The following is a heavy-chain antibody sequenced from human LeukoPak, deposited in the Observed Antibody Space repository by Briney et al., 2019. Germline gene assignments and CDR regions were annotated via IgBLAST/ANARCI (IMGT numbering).Heavy chain of an antibody. CDR1: GGTFSSYA. V-gene: IGHV1-69*13. CDR3: AREWDSYDSSGYPVY. CDR2: IIPIFGTT. D-gene: IGHD3-22*01. J-gene: IGHJ1*01. Sequence: GASVKVSCKASGGTFSSYAISWVRQAPGQGLEWMGGIIPIFGTTNHAQEFQGRVTITADESTSTAYMELSSLRSEDTAVYYCAREWDSYDSSGYPVYWGQGTLVTVSS.